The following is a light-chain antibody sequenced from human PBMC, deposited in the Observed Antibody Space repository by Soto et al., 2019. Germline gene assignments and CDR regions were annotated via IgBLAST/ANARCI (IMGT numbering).Light chain of an antibody. CDR1: QSVSSW. Sequence: DVQMTLSPSTLSASVGDNVTITCRASQSVSSWLAWYQQKPEKATKLLIYTASSLQSGVPSRFSGSGSGTEFTLTISSLQPDDFATYYCHQYKTYWTFGHGTDVDIK. CDR3: HQYKTYWT. V-gene: IGKV1-5*03. J-gene: IGKJ1*01. CDR2: TAS.